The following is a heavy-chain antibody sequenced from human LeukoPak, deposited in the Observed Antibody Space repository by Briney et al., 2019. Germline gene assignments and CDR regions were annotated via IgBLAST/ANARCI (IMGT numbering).Heavy chain of an antibody. CDR3: ARDHPYDSRGLFDY. CDR1: GYTFTGYY. CDR2: INPNSGGT. Sequence: ASVKVSCKASGYTFTGYYMHWVRQAPGQGLEWMGWINPNSGGTNYAQKFQGRVTMTRDTSISTAYMELSRLRSDDTAVYYCARDHPYDSRGLFDYWGQGTLVTVSS. D-gene: IGHD3-22*01. J-gene: IGHJ4*02. V-gene: IGHV1-2*02.